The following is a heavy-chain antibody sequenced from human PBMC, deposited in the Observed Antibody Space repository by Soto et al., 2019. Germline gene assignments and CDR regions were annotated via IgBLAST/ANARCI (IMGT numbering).Heavy chain of an antibody. J-gene: IGHJ4*02. Sequence: QVQLVQSGAEVKKPGSSVKVSCKASGGTFSSYAISWVRQAPGQGLEWMGGIIPIFGTANYAQKFQGRVTITADKSTSTAYMERSSLRSEDTAVYYCASHFRESSGSSPMYYWGQGTLVTVSS. CDR2: IIPIFGTA. CDR3: ASHFRESSGSSPMYY. V-gene: IGHV1-69*06. D-gene: IGHD1-26*01. CDR1: GGTFSSYA.